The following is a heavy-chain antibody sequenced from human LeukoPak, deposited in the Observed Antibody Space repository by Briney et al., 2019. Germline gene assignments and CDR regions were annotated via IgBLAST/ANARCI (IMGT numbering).Heavy chain of an antibody. CDR3: AGVEGDYNPTGFDY. D-gene: IGHD4-17*01. Sequence: SETLSLTCTVSGYSISSGYYRGWIRQPPEKGLECIGSINHSGSTYYNPSLKSRVAISVDTSKNQFSLKLRSFTTADTAVYYCAGVEGDYNPTGFDYWGQGTLVTVSS. CDR1: GYSISSGYY. J-gene: IGHJ4*02. V-gene: IGHV4-38-2*02. CDR2: INHSGST.